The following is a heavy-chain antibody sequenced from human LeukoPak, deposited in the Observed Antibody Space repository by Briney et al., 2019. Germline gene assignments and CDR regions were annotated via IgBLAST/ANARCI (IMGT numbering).Heavy chain of an antibody. CDR1: GGTFSSYA. CDR2: IIPIFGTA. D-gene: IGHD3-10*01. Sequence: SVKVSCKASGGTFSSYAISWVRQAPGQGLEWMGRIIPIFGTANYAQKFQGRVTITTDESTSTAYMELSSLRSEDTAAYYCARDLPPYYYGSGSCDYWGQGTLVTVSS. CDR3: ARDLPPYYYGSGSCDY. J-gene: IGHJ4*02. V-gene: IGHV1-69*05.